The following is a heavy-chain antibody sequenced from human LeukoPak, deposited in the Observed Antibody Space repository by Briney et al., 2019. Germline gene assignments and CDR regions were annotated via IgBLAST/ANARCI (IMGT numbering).Heavy chain of an antibody. CDR3: ASPSGYSYGHGGPYYFDY. D-gene: IGHD5-18*01. V-gene: IGHV5-51*01. Sequence: GESLKISCKGSGYSFTSYWIGWVRQMPGKGLEWMGIIYPGDSDTRYSPSFQGQVTISADKSISTAYLQWSSLKASDTAMYYCASPSGYSYGHGGPYYFDYWGQGTLVTVSS. J-gene: IGHJ4*02. CDR1: GYSFTSYW. CDR2: IYPGDSDT.